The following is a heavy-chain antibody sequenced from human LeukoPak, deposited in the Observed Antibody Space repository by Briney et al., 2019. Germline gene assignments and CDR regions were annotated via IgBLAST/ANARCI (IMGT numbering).Heavy chain of an antibody. V-gene: IGHV4-59*01. CDR1: GGSISTYY. CDR3: ARVGPWCFDL. CDR2: VDYSGST. Sequence: PSETLSLTCSVSGGSISTYYWSWSRQPPGKGLEWIGYVDYSGSTNYSPSLKSRVTISVDTSKNQFSLKLSSVTAADTAVYYCARVGPWCFDLWGRGTLVTVSS. J-gene: IGHJ2*01.